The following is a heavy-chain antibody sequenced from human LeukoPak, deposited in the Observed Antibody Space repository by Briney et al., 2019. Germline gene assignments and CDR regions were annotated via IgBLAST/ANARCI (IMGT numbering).Heavy chain of an antibody. Sequence: PSETLSLTCAVYGGSFSGYYWSWIRQAPGKGLEWVSVIYSGGGTYYADSVKGRFTISRDNSKNTLYLQMNSLRAEDTAVYYCARFSSSWNDNWGQGTLVTVST. V-gene: IGHV3-53*01. D-gene: IGHD1-1*01. CDR1: GGSFSGYY. J-gene: IGHJ4*02. CDR2: IYSGGGT. CDR3: ARFSSSWNDN.